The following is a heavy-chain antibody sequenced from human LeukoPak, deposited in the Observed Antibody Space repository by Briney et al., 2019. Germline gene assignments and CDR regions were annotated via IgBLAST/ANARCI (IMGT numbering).Heavy chain of an antibody. CDR3: ARVVVGVGSDS. CDR2: INQSGRI. Sequence: SETLCLTCAVSGGTLSGYYWSWIRQAPEKGLEWRGEINQSGRINHNPSLVRGATISADTTTKHSFLELRFVTAADTAVYYCARVVVGVGSDSWGPGTRVTVSS. D-gene: IGHD2-21*01. CDR1: GGTLSGYY. V-gene: IGHV4-34*04. J-gene: IGHJ4*02.